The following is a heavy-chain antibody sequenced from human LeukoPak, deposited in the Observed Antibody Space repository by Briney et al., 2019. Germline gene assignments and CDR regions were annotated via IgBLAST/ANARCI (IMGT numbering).Heavy chain of an antibody. CDR2: IYTSGST. V-gene: IGHV4-4*07. CDR3: ASTIEYSNSLRDY. CDR1: GGTISSYY. Sequence: PSETLSLTCTVSGGTISSYYWSWIRQPAGKELEWIGRIYTSGSTNYNPSHKSSVTMSLATSKNQFSLKLSSVTAADTAVYYCASTIEYSNSLRDYWGQGTLVTVSS. J-gene: IGHJ4*02. D-gene: IGHD6-6*01.